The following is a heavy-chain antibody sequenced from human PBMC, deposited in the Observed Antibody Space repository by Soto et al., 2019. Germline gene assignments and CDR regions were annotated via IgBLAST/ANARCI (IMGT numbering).Heavy chain of an antibody. CDR1: GFTFSSYA. V-gene: IGHV3-30*04. D-gene: IGHD6-6*01. Sequence: GGSLRLSCAASGFTFSSYAMHWVRQAPGKGLEWVAVISYDGSNKYYADSVKGRFTISRDNSKNTLYLQMNSLRAEDTAVYYCARDGYSSSSFDIWGQGTMVTVSS. CDR3: ARDGYSSSSFDI. CDR2: ISYDGSNK. J-gene: IGHJ3*02.